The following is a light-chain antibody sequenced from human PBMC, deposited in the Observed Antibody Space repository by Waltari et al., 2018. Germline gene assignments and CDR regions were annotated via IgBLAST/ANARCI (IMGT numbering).Light chain of an antibody. CDR1: QRVTNNY. V-gene: IGKV3-20*01. CDR3: QQYGTSLST. J-gene: IGKJ1*01. Sequence: EIVLTQSPGTLSLSPGARATLACRARQRVTNNYLAWYQQKRGQAPRALIYGASSRASGVPDRFSGSGSGTDFTLTISRLEPEDFAVYYCQQYGTSLSTFGQGTRVEIK. CDR2: GAS.